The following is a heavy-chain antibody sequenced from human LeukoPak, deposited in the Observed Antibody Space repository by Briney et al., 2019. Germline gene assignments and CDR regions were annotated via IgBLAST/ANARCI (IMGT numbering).Heavy chain of an antibody. Sequence: SGGSLGLSCAASGFTFSTYGMHWVRQAPGKGLEWVAVISYDERSKYYADSVKGRFTISRDNSNNTLYLQMSSLRAEDTAVYYCAKDRIDDYFDSWGQGILVTVSS. CDR1: GFTFSTYG. J-gene: IGHJ4*02. V-gene: IGHV3-30*18. CDR3: AKDRIDDYFDS. D-gene: IGHD2-15*01. CDR2: ISYDERSK.